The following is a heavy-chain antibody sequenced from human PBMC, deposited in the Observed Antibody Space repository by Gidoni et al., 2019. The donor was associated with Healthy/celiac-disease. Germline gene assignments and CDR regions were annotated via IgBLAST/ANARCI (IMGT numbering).Heavy chain of an antibody. V-gene: IGHV1-2*02. CDR1: GYTFTGYY. CDR2: INPNSGGT. CDR3: ARGTVTTYYYYYGMDV. J-gene: IGHJ6*02. D-gene: IGHD4-17*01. Sequence: QVQLVQSGAEVEKPGASVKVSCKASGYTFTGYYIHWVRQAPVQGLEWMGWINPNSGGTNYAQKFQGRVTMTRDTSISTAYMELSRLRSDDTAVYYCARGTVTTYYYYYGMDVWGQGTTVTVSS.